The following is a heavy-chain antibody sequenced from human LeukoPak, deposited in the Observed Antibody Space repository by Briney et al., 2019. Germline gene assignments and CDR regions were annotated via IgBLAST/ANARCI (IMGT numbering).Heavy chain of an antibody. D-gene: IGHD2-2*01. CDR2: IHPRSGYS. CDR1: GYTFTDYD. J-gene: IGHJ5*02. Sequence: ASVKVSCKTSGYTFTDYDVNWVRQAPGQGLEWMGYIHPRSGYSESAQRFQGRLSMIRDVSTDTAYMELSTLTSDDTAVYYCARVTSGMRYNWFDPCGQGTLIIVSS. V-gene: IGHV1-8*01. CDR3: ARVTSGMRYNWFDP.